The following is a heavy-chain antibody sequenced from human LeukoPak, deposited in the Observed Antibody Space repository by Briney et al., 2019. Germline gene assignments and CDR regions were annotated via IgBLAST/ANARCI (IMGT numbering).Heavy chain of an antibody. D-gene: IGHD6-13*01. Sequence: GGSLRLSCAASGFTFSSYAMHWVRQAPGKGLEWVAVISYDGSNKYYADSVKGRFTISRDNSKNTLYLQMNSLRAEDTAVYYCARVSRIAAAEPFDYWGQGTLVTVSS. J-gene: IGHJ4*02. CDR2: ISYDGSNK. CDR3: ARVSRIAAAEPFDY. CDR1: GFTFSSYA. V-gene: IGHV3-30*04.